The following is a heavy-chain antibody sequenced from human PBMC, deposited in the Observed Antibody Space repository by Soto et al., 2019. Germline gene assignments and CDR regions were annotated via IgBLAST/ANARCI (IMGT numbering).Heavy chain of an antibody. CDR3: ARSSSSGYYPDY. V-gene: IGHV4-30-2*01. Sequence: PSETLSLTCAVSGGSMSSGGYSWSWLRQPPGKGLEWIGNIYHSGTTYYNPSLKSRVTLSVDRSKNQFSLNLTSVTAADTAVYYCARSSSSGYYPDYWGQGTLVTVS. CDR1: GGSMSSGGYS. J-gene: IGHJ4*02. CDR2: IYHSGTT. D-gene: IGHD3-22*01.